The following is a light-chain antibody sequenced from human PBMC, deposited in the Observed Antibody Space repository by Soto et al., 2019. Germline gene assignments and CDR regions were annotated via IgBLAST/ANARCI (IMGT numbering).Light chain of an antibody. CDR3: QQYNSYRT. CDR2: DAS. J-gene: IGKJ1*01. CDR1: QSISSW. V-gene: IGKV1-5*01. Sequence: DIQMTQSPSTLSASVGDRVTITCRARQSISSWLAWYQQKPGKAPKLLIYDASTLESGVPSRFSGSGSGTEFTLTISSLQPDDFATYYCQQYNSYRTFGQGTKV.